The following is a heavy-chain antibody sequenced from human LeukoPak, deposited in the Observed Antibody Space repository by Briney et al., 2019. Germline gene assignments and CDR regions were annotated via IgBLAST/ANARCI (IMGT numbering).Heavy chain of an antibody. D-gene: IGHD1-26*01. V-gene: IGHV4-39*07. CDR2: IYYSGST. J-gene: IGHJ5*02. Sequence: SQTLSLTCTVSGGSISSSSYYWGWIRQPPGKGLEWIGSIYYSGSTYYNPSLKSRVTISVDRFKNQFSLRLTSVTAADTAVFYCARGGVGPTTNWFDPWGQGTLVTVSS. CDR3: ARGGVGPTTNWFDP. CDR1: GGSISSSSYY.